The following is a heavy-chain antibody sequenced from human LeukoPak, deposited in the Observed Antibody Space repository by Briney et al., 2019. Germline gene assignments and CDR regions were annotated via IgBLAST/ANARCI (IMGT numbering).Heavy chain of an antibody. D-gene: IGHD3-10*01. V-gene: IGHV4-34*01. CDR1: GGSFSGYY. J-gene: IGHJ4*02. Sequence: SETLSLTCAVYGGSFSGYYWSWIRQPPGEGLEWIGEINHSGGTHYNPSLKSRVTISVDTSKNQFSLKLSSVTAADTAVYYCARARRPMVRGVIYEYWGQGTLVTVSS. CDR3: ARARRPMVRGVIYEY. CDR2: INHSGGT.